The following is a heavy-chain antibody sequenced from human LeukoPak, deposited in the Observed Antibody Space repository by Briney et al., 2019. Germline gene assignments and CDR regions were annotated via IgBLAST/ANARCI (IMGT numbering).Heavy chain of an antibody. CDR3: AKGQSWAYYDILTGYYTQQNYYYYYMDV. D-gene: IGHD3-9*01. J-gene: IGHJ6*03. Sequence: PGGSLRLSCAASGFTFSTYGMHWVRQAPGKGLEWVAFIRYDGSNKYYADSVKGRFTISRDNSKNTLYLQMNSLRAEDTAVYYCAKGQSWAYYDILTGYYTQQNYYYYYMDVWGKGTTVTISS. CDR2: IRYDGSNK. V-gene: IGHV3-30*02. CDR1: GFTFSTYG.